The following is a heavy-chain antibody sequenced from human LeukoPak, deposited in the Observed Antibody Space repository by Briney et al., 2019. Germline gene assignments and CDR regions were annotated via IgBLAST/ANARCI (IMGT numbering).Heavy chain of an antibody. D-gene: IGHD5-18*01. J-gene: IGHJ5*02. CDR1: GHTFTSYY. Sequence: GASVKVSCKASGHTFTSYYMHWLRQAPGQGLEWMGIINPSGGSTTYAQKLQGRVTMTRDTSTSTFYMELSSLRSEDTAVYYCARDLWLKGWFDPWGQGTLVTVSS. CDR2: INPSGGST. CDR3: ARDLWLKGWFDP. V-gene: IGHV1-46*01.